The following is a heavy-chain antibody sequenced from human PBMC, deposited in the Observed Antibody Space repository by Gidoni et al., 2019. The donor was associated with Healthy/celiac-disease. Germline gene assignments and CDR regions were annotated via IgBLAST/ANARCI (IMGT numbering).Heavy chain of an antibody. J-gene: IGHJ3*02. D-gene: IGHD3-22*01. CDR3: ARIEGAFDI. CDR1: GFTFSSYA. CDR2: ISYDGSNK. Sequence: QVQLVASGGGVVQPGRSLRLPCAALGFTFSSYAMHWVRQAPGKGLEWVAVISYDGSNKYYADSVKGRFTISRDNSKNTLYLQMNSLRAEDTAVYYCARIEGAFDIWGQGTMVTVSS. V-gene: IGHV3-30-3*01.